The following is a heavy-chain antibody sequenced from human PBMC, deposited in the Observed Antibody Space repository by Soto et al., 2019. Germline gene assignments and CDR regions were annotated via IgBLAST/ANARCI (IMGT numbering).Heavy chain of an antibody. CDR3: ATYSGGCYREPPALIR. J-gene: IGHJ4*02. Sequence: QVQLQESGPGLVKPSQTLSLTCTVSGGSITSGGSYWTWIRQHPGKGLEWIGYIYYSGSTYYNPSLNSRLTRSSDTSKNQVSLRLSAVPVADTAVYYCATYSGGCYREPPALIRWGQGTLVTVS. V-gene: IGHV4-31*03. D-gene: IGHD2-15*01. CDR2: IYYSGST. CDR1: GGSITSGGSY.